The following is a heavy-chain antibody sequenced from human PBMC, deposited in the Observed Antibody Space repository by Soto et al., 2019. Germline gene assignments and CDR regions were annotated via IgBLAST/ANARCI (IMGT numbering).Heavy chain of an antibody. J-gene: IGHJ4*02. V-gene: IGHV5-10-1*01. CDR1: GYSFTAYW. CDR3: TRRASSSFYHFDF. Sequence: PVESLKISCQASGYSFTAYWITCGLQMPVKGLEWMATIDPSDSYVDYSPSSRGHVTFSVDRSITTVYLQWNSLKASDSAMYFCTRRASSSFYHFDFWGQGALVTVS. CDR2: IDPSDSYV. D-gene: IGHD2-2*01.